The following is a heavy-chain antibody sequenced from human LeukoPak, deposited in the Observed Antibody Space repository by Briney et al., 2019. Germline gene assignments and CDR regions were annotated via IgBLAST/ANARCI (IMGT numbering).Heavy chain of an antibody. CDR2: IYYSGST. CDR3: ARGDGYNEGYFDY. D-gene: IGHD5-24*01. J-gene: IGHJ4*02. Sequence: PSETLSLTCTVSGGSIRSYYWSWIRQPPGKGLEWIGYIYYSGSTNYNPSLKSRVTISGDTSKNQFSLKLSSVTAADTAVYYCARGDGYNEGYFDYWGQGTLVTVSS. V-gene: IGHV4-59*01. CDR1: GGSIRSYY.